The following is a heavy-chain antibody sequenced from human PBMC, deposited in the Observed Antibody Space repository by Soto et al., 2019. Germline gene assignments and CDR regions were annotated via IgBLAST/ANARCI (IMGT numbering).Heavy chain of an antibody. V-gene: IGHV4-31*03. D-gene: IGHD6-13*01. Sequence: SETLSLTCTVSGGSISSCGYYWSWIRQHPGKGLEWIGYIYYSGSTYYNPSLKSRVTISVDTSKNQFSLKLSSVTAADTAVYYCARDQTAAGLYYYYGMDVWGQGTTVTVSS. CDR1: GGSISSCGYY. CDR2: IYYSGST. CDR3: ARDQTAAGLYYYYGMDV. J-gene: IGHJ6*02.